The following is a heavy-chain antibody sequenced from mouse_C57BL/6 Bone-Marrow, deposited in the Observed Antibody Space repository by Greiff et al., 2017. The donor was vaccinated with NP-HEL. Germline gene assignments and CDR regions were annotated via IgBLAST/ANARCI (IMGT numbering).Heavy chain of an antibody. CDR2: ISNGGGST. D-gene: IGHD1-1*01. V-gene: IGHV5-12*01. CDR3: AREDYGSSRGFAY. Sequence: EVQGVESGGGLVQPGGSLKLSCAASGFTFSDYYMYWVRQTPEKRLEWVAYISNGGGSTYYPDTVKGRFTFSRDNAKNTLYLQMSRLKSEDTAMYYCAREDYGSSRGFAYWGQGTLVTVSA. J-gene: IGHJ3*01. CDR1: GFTFSDYY.